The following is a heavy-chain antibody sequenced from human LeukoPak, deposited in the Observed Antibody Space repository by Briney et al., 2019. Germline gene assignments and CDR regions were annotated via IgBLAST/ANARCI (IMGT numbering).Heavy chain of an antibody. CDR1: GFTFSSYS. CDR3: AKERSVRGVSFDY. CDR2: ISSSSSTI. D-gene: IGHD3-10*01. J-gene: IGHJ4*02. V-gene: IGHV3-48*01. Sequence: GGSLRLSCAASGFTFSSYSMNWVRQAPGKGLEWVSYISSSSSTIYYADSVKGRFTISRDNSKNTLYLQMNSLRAEDTAVYYCAKERSVRGVSFDYWGQGTLVTVSS.